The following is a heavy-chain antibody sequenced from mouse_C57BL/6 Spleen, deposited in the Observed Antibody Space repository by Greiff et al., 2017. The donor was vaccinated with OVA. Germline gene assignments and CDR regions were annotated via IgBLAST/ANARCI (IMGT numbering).Heavy chain of an antibody. V-gene: IGHV14-4*01. Sequence: EVKLMESGAELVRPGASVKLSCTASGFNIKDDYMHWVKQRPEQGLEWIGWIDPENGDTEYASKFQGKATITADTSSNTAYLQLSSLTSEDTAVYYCTRGTGYDYWGQGTTLTVSS. J-gene: IGHJ2*01. D-gene: IGHD4-1*01. CDR1: GFNIKDDY. CDR3: TRGTGYDY. CDR2: IDPENGDT.